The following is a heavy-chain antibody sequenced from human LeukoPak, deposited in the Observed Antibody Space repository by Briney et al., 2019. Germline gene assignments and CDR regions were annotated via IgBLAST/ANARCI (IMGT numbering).Heavy chain of an antibody. Sequence: GGSLRLSCAASGFTFSNYALSWVRQAPGKGLEWVSDISGSGGSTYYADSVKGRFTISRDNTKKLVFLQMNSLRVEDTAVYYCARDEVGGYYFEWGQGNLVTVSS. V-gene: IGHV3-23*01. CDR2: ISGSGGST. CDR1: GFTFSNYA. J-gene: IGHJ4*02. D-gene: IGHD3-3*01. CDR3: ARDEVGGYYFE.